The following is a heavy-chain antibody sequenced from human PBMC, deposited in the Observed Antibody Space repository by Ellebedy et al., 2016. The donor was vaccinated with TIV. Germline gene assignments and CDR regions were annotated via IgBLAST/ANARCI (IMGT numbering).Heavy chain of an antibody. V-gene: IGHV1-18*01. CDR2: ISAYNGHT. J-gene: IGHJ4*02. CDR3: ARDRRDILTGYQSDY. D-gene: IGHD3-9*01. CDR1: GYTFSTYG. Sequence: AASVKVSCKASGYTFSTYGITWVRQAPGQGLEWMGWISAYNGHTNYEQKLQGRVTMTTDTSTSTAYMELRSLKSDDTAIYYCARDRRDILTGYQSDYWGQGTLVTVSS.